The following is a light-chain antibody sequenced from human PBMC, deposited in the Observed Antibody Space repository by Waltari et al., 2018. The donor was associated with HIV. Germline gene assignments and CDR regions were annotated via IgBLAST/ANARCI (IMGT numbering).Light chain of an antibody. CDR3: QQYKSYPLT. Sequence: DTQMTQSPSTLSASVGDRVTITCRASQSISDWLAWYQQKPVRAPNLLIYQASKLKSGVPSRFSGGASGTEFTLTISGLQPEDFATYFCQQYKSYPLTFGRGTEVEIK. CDR1: QSISDW. V-gene: IGKV1-5*03. J-gene: IGKJ4*02. CDR2: QAS.